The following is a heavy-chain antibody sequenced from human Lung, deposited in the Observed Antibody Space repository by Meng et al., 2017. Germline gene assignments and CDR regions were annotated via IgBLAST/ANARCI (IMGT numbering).Heavy chain of an antibody. CDR1: GGSISSSSNY. CDR3: ARRVHDGRHYHYFDY. D-gene: IGHD3-16*01. J-gene: IGHJ4*02. V-gene: IGHV4-39*01. CDR2: IYYSGAT. Sequence: QLPLQESGPGMVKPSETLSLTCSVPGGSISSSSNYWDWIRQPPGKRLEWIGSIYYSGATYYNPSLKSRVTMSVDTSKNQFSLRLSSVTAADTAVFYCARRVHDGRHYHYFDYWGQGALVTVSS.